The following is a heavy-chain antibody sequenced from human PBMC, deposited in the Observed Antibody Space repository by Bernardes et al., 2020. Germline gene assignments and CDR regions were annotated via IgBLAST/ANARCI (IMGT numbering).Heavy chain of an antibody. CDR2: IYYSGST. CDR3: ARDLLGLRGLDAFDI. CDR1: GGSISSYY. Sequence: SETLSLTCTVSGGSISSYYWSWIRQPPGKGLEWIGYIYYSGSTNYNPSLKSRVTISVDTSKNQFSLKLSSVTAADTAVYYCARDLLGLRGLDAFDIWGQGTMVTVSS. D-gene: IGHD5-12*01. J-gene: IGHJ3*02. V-gene: IGHV4-59*01.